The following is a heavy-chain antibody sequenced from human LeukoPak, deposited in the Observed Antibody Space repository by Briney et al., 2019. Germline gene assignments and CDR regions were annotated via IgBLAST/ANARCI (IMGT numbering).Heavy chain of an antibody. CDR2: IYYSGGT. CDR1: GGSISSYY. V-gene: IGHV4-59*08. Sequence: SETLSLTCTVSGGSISSYYWSWIRQPPGKGLEWIGYIYYSGGTNYNPSLKSRVTISVDTSKNQFSLKLSSVTAADTAVYYCARQGCTGGSCWYFDYWGQGTLVTVSS. D-gene: IGHD2-15*01. J-gene: IGHJ4*02. CDR3: ARQGCTGGSCWYFDY.